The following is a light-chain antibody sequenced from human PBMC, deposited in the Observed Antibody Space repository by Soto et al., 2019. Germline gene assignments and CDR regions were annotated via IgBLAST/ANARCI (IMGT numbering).Light chain of an antibody. V-gene: IGKV3-20*01. Sequence: ENVLTQSPGTLSLSPGERATLSCTASQSVSRSYLAWYQQKPGQAPRLLIYGASSRATGIPDRFSGSGSGTDFTLTISRLEPEDFAVYYCQQYGSSPPWTFGQGTKVEIK. J-gene: IGKJ1*01. CDR2: GAS. CDR3: QQYGSSPPWT. CDR1: QSVSRSY.